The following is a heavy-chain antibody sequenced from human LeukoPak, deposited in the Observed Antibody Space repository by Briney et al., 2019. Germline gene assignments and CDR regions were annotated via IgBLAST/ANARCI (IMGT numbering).Heavy chain of an antibody. Sequence: SETLSLTCTVSGGSISSYYWSWIRQPPGKGLEWIGYIYYSGSTNYNPSLKSRVTISVDTSKKQFSLKLSSVTAADTAVYYCARVKYYYDSSGYYRIYYFDYWGQGTLVTVSS. CDR1: GGSISSYY. CDR2: IYYSGST. CDR3: ARVKYYYDSSGYYRIYYFDY. J-gene: IGHJ4*02. D-gene: IGHD3-22*01. V-gene: IGHV4-59*01.